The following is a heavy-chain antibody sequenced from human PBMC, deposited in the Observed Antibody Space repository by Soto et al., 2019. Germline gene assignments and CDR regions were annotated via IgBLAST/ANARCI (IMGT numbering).Heavy chain of an antibody. CDR2: IYYSGST. Sequence: QVQLQESGPGLVKPSQTLSLTCTVSGGSISSGGYYWSWIRQHPGKGLEWIGYIYYSGSTYYNPSLKSRVTRSVDTSKNQFSRKLSSVTAADTAVYYCARDADYYDSSEGYFDLRGRGTLVTVSS. CDR1: GGSISSGGYY. J-gene: IGHJ2*01. D-gene: IGHD3-22*01. CDR3: ARDADYYDSSEGYFDL. V-gene: IGHV4-31*03.